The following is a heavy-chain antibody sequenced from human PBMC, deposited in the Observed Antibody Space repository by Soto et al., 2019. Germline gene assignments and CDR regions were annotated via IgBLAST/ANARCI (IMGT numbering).Heavy chain of an antibody. CDR3: VRGVLSNSFDL. D-gene: IGHD2-21*01. CDR2: ISTNGGTI. CDR1: GFRFNTFS. J-gene: IGHJ3*01. V-gene: IGHV3-48*02. Sequence: ESGGGLVQPGRSLRLSCAASGFRFNTFSMDWVRQAPGKRLEWISYISTNGGTIHYADSVKGRFTISRDNARNSLYLQMTDLRDKDTALYSCVRGVLSNSFDLWGRVTMVIVSA.